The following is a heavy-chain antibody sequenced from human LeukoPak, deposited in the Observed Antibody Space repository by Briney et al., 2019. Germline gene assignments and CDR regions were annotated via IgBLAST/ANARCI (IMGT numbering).Heavy chain of an antibody. J-gene: IGHJ6*03. CDR1: GFTFSSYD. CDR3: AHHAVTHDYYMDV. V-gene: IGHV3-21*04. CDR2: ISTSSYT. Sequence: GGSLRLSCAASGFTFSSYDMNWVRQAPGKGLEWVSFISTSSYTYYADSVKGRFTISRDNAKTSLYLQMNSLRAEDTAVYYCAHHAVTHDYYMDVWGKGTTVTVSS. D-gene: IGHD4-17*01.